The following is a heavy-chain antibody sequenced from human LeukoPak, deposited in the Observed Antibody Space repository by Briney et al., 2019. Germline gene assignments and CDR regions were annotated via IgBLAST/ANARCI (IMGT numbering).Heavy chain of an antibody. D-gene: IGHD3-10*01. J-gene: IGHJ4*02. CDR3: ARGYYGSGSYYNTFDY. CDR2: ISSSSSTK. Sequence: GGSLRLSCAASGFNFSSYSMNWVRQAPGKGLEWASYISSSSSTKYYADSVKGRFTISRDNAKNSLYLQMNSLRAEDTAVYYCARGYYGSGSYYNTFDYWGQGTLVTVSS. V-gene: IGHV3-48*04. CDR1: GFNFSSYS.